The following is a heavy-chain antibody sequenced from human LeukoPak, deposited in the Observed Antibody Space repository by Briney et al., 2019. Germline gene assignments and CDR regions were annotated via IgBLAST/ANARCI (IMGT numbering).Heavy chain of an antibody. Sequence: PGGSLRLSCAASGFTFSSYAMHWVRQAPGKGLEWVAVISYDGSNKYYADSVKGRFTISRDNSKNTLYLQMNSLRAEDTAVYYCAREAGLTGYYGPLDYWGQGTLVTVSS. CDR1: GFTFSSYA. D-gene: IGHD3-9*01. CDR2: ISYDGSNK. CDR3: AREAGLTGYYGPLDY. V-gene: IGHV3-30-3*01. J-gene: IGHJ4*02.